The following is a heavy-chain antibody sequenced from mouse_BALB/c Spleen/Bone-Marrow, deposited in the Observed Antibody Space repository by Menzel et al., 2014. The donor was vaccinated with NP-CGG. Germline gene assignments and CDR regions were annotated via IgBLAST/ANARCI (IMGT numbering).Heavy chain of an antibody. CDR3: ANYYYGYYFDY. Sequence: EVQLQQSGAELVKPGASVKLSCTASGFNIKDTYMHWVKQRPEQGLEWIGRIDPANGNTKYDPKFQDKATITAEASSNTAFLQLSNLTSEDAAVYYCANYYYGYYFDYWGQGTTLTVSS. J-gene: IGHJ2*01. CDR2: IDPANGNT. V-gene: IGHV14-3*02. CDR1: GFNIKDTY. D-gene: IGHD1-1*01.